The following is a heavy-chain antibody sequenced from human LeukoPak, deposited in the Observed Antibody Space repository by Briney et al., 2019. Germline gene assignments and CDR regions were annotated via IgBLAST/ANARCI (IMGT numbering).Heavy chain of an antibody. CDR2: ISGSGGST. Sequence: GSLRLSFAASGFTFSSYGMSWVRPAPGKGLEWVSAISGSGGSTYYADSVKGRFTISRDNSKNTLYLQMNSLRAEDTAVYYCAKDSSSWYAIGYWGQGTLVTVSS. J-gene: IGHJ4*02. D-gene: IGHD6-13*01. CDR1: GFTFSSYG. CDR3: AKDSSSWYAIGY. V-gene: IGHV3-23*01.